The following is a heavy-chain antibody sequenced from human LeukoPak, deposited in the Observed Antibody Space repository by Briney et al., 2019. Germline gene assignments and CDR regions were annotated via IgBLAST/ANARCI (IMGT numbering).Heavy chain of an antibody. CDR2: IIPIFGTA. D-gene: IGHD1/OR15-1a*01. J-gene: IGHJ4*02. CDR1: GGTFSSYA. CDR3: ARSVAARTYYFDY. V-gene: IGHV1-69*06. Sequence: SVKVSCKASGGTFSSYAISWARQAPGQGLEWMGGIIPIFGTANYAQKFQGRVTITADKSTSTAYMELSSLRSEDTAVYYCARSVAARTYYFDYWGQGTLVTVSS.